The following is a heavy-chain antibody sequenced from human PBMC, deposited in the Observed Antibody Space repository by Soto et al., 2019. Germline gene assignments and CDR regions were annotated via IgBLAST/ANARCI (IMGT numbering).Heavy chain of an antibody. J-gene: IGHJ6*02. Sequence: SETLSLTCAVYGGSFSGYYWSWIRQPPGKGLEWIGEINHSGSTNYNPSLKSRVTISVDTSKNQFSLKLSSVTAADTAVYYCARDHVFSSSWYRYYYYGMDVWGQGTTVTVSS. CDR1: GGSFSGYY. CDR3: ARDHVFSSSWYRYYYYGMDV. D-gene: IGHD6-13*01. CDR2: INHSGST. V-gene: IGHV4-34*01.